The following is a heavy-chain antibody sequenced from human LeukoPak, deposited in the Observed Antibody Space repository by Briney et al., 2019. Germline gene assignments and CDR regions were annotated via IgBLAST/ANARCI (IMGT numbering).Heavy chain of an antibody. V-gene: IGHV3-43*02. CDR3: AKDYYGSNYGYFDY. CDR2: IGGDGSST. CDR1: GFTFDDYA. D-gene: IGHD4-23*01. J-gene: IGHJ4*02. Sequence: PGGSLRLSCAAAGFTFDDYAMHWVRQAPGKGLEWVSLIGGDGSSTYYADSVKGRFTISRGNSKNSLYLQMNSLRTEDTALYFCAKDYYGSNYGYFDYWGQGTLVTVSS.